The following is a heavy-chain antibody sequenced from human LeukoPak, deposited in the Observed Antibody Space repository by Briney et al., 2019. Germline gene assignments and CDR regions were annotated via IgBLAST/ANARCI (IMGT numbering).Heavy chain of an antibody. V-gene: IGHV1-69*13. J-gene: IGHJ4*02. CDR1: EGTFSSYA. D-gene: IGHD3-22*01. CDR3: ARATYYYDSSGYYVWYYFDY. Sequence: ASVKVSCKASEGTFSSYAISWVRQAPGQGLEWMGGIIPIFGTANYAQKFQGRVTITADESTSTAYMELSSLRSEDTAVYYCARATYYYDSSGYYVWYYFDYWGQGTLVTVSS. CDR2: IIPIFGTA.